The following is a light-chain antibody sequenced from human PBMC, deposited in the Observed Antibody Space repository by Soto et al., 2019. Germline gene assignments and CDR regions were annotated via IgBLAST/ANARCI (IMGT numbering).Light chain of an antibody. V-gene: IGKV1-5*01. J-gene: IGKJ5*01. CDR2: DAS. CDR3: QQCHATPLT. Sequence: DIQMTQSPSTLSASVGDRVTITCRASQSISSWLAWYQQKPGKDPKLLIYDASDLETGVPSRFSGSGYGTDFNLTITTLQTEDVGIYYCQQCHATPLTFGQGTRLEIK. CDR1: QSISSW.